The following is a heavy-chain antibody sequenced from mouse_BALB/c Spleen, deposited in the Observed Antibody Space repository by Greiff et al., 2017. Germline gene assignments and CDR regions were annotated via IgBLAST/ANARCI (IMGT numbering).Heavy chain of an antibody. CDR1: GFTFSSYG. J-gene: IGHJ3*01. V-gene: IGHV5-6-3*01. Sequence: EVQRVESGGGLVQPGGSLKLSCAASGFTFSSYGMSWVRQTPDKRLELVATINSNGGSTYYPDSVKGRFTISRDNAKNTLYLQMSSLKSEDTAMYYCAREFSWFAYWGQGTLVTVSA. CDR3: AREFSWFAY. CDR2: INSNGGST.